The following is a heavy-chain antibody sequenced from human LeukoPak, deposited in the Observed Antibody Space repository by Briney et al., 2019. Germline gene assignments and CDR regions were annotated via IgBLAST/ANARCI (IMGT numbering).Heavy chain of an antibody. D-gene: IGHD6-19*01. J-gene: IGHJ4*02. CDR2: ISYDGSNK. Sequence: GGSLRLSCAASGFTFSSYAMHWVRQAPGKGLEWVAVISYDGSNKYYADSVKGRFTISRDNSKNTLYLQMNGLRAEDTAVYYCARDGLRAYSSGWYGFDYWGQGTLVTVSS. CDR1: GFTFSSYA. V-gene: IGHV3-30*04. CDR3: ARDGLRAYSSGWYGFDY.